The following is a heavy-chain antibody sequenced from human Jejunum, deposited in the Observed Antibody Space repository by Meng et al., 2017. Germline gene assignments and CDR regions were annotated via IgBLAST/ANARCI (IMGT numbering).Heavy chain of an antibody. D-gene: IGHD3/OR15-3a*01. CDR2: ISDSGIST. J-gene: IGHJ4*01. CDR1: GFTFNTRA. Sequence: GESLKISCAASGFTFNTRAMSWVRQAPGKGLEWVSGISDSGISTYYADSVKGRFTISRDNSKNALFLQINSLRAEDTAVYYCAREGWTIVFDDWGQGAPVTVSS. CDR3: AREGWTIVFDD. V-gene: IGHV3-23*01.